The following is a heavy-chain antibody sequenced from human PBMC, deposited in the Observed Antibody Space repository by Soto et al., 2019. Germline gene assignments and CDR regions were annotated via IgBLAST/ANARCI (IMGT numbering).Heavy chain of an antibody. D-gene: IGHD6-13*01. CDR2: ISAYNGNT. CDR1: GYTFTSYG. J-gene: IGHJ4*02. V-gene: IGHV1-18*01. Sequence: QVQLVQSGAEVKKPGASVKVSCKASGYTFTSYGISWVRQAPGQGLEWMGWISAYNGNTNYAQKLQGRVTMTTDTSTGTAYMELRSLGSADTAVYYCARESSRSCHDYWGQGTLVTVSS. CDR3: ARESSRSCHDY.